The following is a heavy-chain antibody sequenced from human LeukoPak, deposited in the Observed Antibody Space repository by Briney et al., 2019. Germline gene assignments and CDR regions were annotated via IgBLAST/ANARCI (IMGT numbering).Heavy chain of an antibody. CDR1: GSSFEDYT. Sequence: GGSLRLSCAASGSSFEDYTMYWVRQVPAKSLEWVSIISMDGTNTYYAESVKGRFTISRDNSKNSLSLQMNSLRTEDTALYYCAKGRGTGYRYGPIENWGQGTLVTVSS. V-gene: IGHV3-43*01. CDR2: ISMDGTNT. J-gene: IGHJ4*02. D-gene: IGHD5-18*01. CDR3: AKGRGTGYRYGPIEN.